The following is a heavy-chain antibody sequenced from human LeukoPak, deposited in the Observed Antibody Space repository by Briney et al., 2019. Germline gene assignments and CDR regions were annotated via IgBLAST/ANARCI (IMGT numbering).Heavy chain of an antibody. CDR1: GLTFSSYW. Sequence: GGSLRLSCVASGLTFSSYWMSWVRQAPGKGLEWVANIKQDGSETYYVGSVKGRFTISRDNARNSLYLQMNSLRADDTAVYYCARDGQWELPDFDYWGQGTLVTVSS. CDR2: IKQDGSET. J-gene: IGHJ4*02. V-gene: IGHV3-7*01. CDR3: ARDGQWELPDFDY. D-gene: IGHD1-26*01.